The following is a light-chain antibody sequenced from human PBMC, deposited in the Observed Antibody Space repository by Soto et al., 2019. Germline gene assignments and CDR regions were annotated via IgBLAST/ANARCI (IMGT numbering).Light chain of an antibody. CDR3: CIYTGTGTGV. J-gene: IGLJ2*01. V-gene: IGLV2-14*01. Sequence: QSVLTQPASVSGSPGQWITISCTGTSSDIGNFVSWYRQHPGKAPKLMIYDVSSRPSGISHRFSGSKSGSTASLSISGLQADDEADYYCCIYTGTGTGVFGGGTKVTVL. CDR2: DVS. CDR1: SSDIGNF.